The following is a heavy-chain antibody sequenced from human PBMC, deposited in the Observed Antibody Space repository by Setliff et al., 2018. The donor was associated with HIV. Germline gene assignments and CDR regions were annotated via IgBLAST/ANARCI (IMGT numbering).Heavy chain of an antibody. V-gene: IGHV4-31*03. CDR3: ARGFDYAQRPPLYYFDY. D-gene: IGHD2-2*01. J-gene: IGHJ4*02. CDR1: GGSITSGGFY. CDR2: IYYSGRT. Sequence: SETLSLTCTVTGGSITSGGFYCNWFRQHPGKGLEWIGWIYYSGRTKYNPSLESRVTISLDTSKNQFSLKLSSVTAADTAVYYCARGFDYAQRPPLYYFDYWGQGTLVTVSS.